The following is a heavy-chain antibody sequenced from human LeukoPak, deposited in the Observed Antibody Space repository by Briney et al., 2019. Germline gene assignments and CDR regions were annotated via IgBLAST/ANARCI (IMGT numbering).Heavy chain of an antibody. CDR1: GGSISSHY. J-gene: IGHJ4*02. Sequence: SETLSLTCTVSGGSISSHYWSWIRQPPGKGLEWIGYIYYSGSTNYNPSLKSRVTISVDTSKNQFSLKLSSVTAADTAVYYCARVVVPAAVFDYWGQGTLVTVSS. CDR2: IYYSGST. V-gene: IGHV4-59*11. CDR3: ARVVVPAAVFDY. D-gene: IGHD2-2*01.